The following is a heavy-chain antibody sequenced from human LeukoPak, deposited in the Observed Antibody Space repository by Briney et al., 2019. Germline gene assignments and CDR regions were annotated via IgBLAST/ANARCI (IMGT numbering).Heavy chain of an antibody. CDR2: INHSGST. J-gene: IGHJ4*02. V-gene: IGHV4-34*01. D-gene: IGHD6-25*01. CDR1: GGSFSGYY. Sequence: SETLSLTCAVYGGSFSGYYWSWIRQPPGKGLEWIGEINHSGSTNYNPSLKSRVTISVDTSKNQFSLKLSSVTAADTAVYYCARLSGCFDYWGQGTLVTVSS. CDR3: ARLSGCFDY.